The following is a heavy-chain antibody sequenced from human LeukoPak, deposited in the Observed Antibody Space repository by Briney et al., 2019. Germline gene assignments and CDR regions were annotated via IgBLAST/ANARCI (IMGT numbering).Heavy chain of an antibody. CDR1: GGSISSSSYY. J-gene: IGHJ4*02. V-gene: IGHV4-61*01. CDR2: IYYSGST. Sequence: SETLSLTCTVSGGSISSSSYYWSWIRQPPGKGLEWIGYIYYSGSTNYNPSLKSRVTISVDTSKNQFSLKLSSVTAADTAVYYCARSTQLWFGELPPMEYWGQGTLVTVSS. CDR3: ARSTQLWFGELPPMEY. D-gene: IGHD3-10*01.